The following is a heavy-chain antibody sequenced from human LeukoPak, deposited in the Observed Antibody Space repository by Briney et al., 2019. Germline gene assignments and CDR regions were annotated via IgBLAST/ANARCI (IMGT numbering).Heavy chain of an antibody. V-gene: IGHV1-2*04. CDR1: GYTFTGYY. CDR2: INPNSGGT. CDR3: ARSGDDITGTTSAAFDI. Sequence: ASVKVSCKASGYTFTGYYMHWVRQAPGQGLEWMGWINPNSGGTNYAQKFQGWVTMTRDTSISTAYMELSRLRSDDTAVYYCARSGDDITGTTSAAFDIWGQGTMGTVSS. J-gene: IGHJ3*02. D-gene: IGHD1-7*01.